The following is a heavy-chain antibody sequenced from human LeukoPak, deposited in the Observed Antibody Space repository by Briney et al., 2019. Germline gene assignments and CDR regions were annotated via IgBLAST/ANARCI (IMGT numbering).Heavy chain of an antibody. CDR1: GFTFDDYA. CDR3: ASFFG. J-gene: IGHJ4*02. CDR2: ISWNSGSI. Sequence: GGSLRLSCAASGFTFDDYAMHWVRQAPGKGLEWVSGISWNSGSIGYADSVKGRFTISRDNAKNSLYLQMNSLRAEDTAVYYCASFFGWGQGTLVTVSS. D-gene: IGHD3-10*01. V-gene: IGHV3-9*01.